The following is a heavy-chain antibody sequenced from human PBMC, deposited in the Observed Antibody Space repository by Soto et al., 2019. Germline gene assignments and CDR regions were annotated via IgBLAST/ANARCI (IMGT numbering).Heavy chain of an antibody. V-gene: IGHV4-30-2*01. D-gene: IGHD5-12*01. J-gene: IGHJ4*02. Sequence: QLQLQESGSGLVKPSQTLSLTCAVSGGSISSGGYSWSWIRQPPGKGLEWIGYIYHSGSTYYNPSVKGRVTRSVDRSKNQFSLKLSSVTAADTAVYCCAAGGGLPRYYWGQGTLVTVSS. CDR1: GGSISSGGYS. CDR2: IYHSGST. CDR3: AAGGGLPRYY.